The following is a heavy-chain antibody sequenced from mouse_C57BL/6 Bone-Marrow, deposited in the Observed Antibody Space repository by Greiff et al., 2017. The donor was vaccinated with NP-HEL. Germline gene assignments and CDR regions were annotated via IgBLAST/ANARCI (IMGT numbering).Heavy chain of an antibody. J-gene: IGHJ2*01. CDR2: ISNGGGST. CDR1: GFTFSDYY. CDR3: ARQGGYDYDGGFDY. V-gene: IGHV5-12*01. D-gene: IGHD2-4*01. Sequence: EVMLVESGGGLVQPGGSLKLSCAASGFTFSDYYMYWVRQTPEKRLEWVAYISNGGGSTYYPDTVKGRFTISRDNAKNTLYLQMSRLKSEDTAMYYWARQGGYDYDGGFDYWGQGTTLTVSS.